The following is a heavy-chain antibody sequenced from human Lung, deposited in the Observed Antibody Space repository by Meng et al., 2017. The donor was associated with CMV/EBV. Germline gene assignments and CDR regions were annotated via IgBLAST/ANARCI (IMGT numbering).Heavy chain of an antibody. CDR1: GGSISSSSYY. V-gene: IGHV4-39*07. Sequence: SCTVSGGSISSSSYYWGWIRQPPGKGLEWIGSIYYSGSTYYNPSLKSRVTISVDTSKNQFSLKLSSVTAADTAVYYCARDGGKYCSSTSCKSKYYYYGMDVWXQGTXVT. CDR2: IYYSGST. D-gene: IGHD2-2*01. J-gene: IGHJ6*02. CDR3: ARDGGKYCSSTSCKSKYYYYGMDV.